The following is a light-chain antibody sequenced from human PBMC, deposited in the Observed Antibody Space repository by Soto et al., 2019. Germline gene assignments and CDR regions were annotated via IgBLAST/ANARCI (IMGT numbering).Light chain of an antibody. CDR2: YDR. Sequence: SYELTQPPSESVAPGQTASITCGGDNIGTRRVHWYQQKPGQAPVVVIYYDRQRPSGIPERISGTKSDNTATLNISGVEAGDEADYFCQVWDSGHVVFGGGTKVTVL. CDR3: QVWDSGHVV. V-gene: IGLV3-21*01. J-gene: IGLJ2*01. CDR1: NIGTRR.